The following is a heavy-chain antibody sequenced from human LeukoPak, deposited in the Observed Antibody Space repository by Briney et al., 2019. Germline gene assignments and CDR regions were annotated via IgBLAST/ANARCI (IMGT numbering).Heavy chain of an antibody. CDR1: GFTVSSNY. J-gene: IGHJ4*02. CDR3: SRAAGYDFILEY. Sequence: GGSLRLSCAASGFTVSSNYMSWFRQAPGKGLEWVGFIRSEAHDTTPQYGASVQGRFTISKDDSRRIAFLQMSSLKTEDTAVYYCSRAAGYDFILEYWGQGTLVTVSS. D-gene: IGHD5-12*01. CDR2: IRSEAHDTTP. V-gene: IGHV3-49*03.